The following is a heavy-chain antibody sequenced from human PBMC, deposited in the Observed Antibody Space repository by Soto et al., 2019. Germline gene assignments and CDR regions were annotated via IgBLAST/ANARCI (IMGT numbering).Heavy chain of an antibody. D-gene: IGHD2-15*01. CDR3: ARDGYCIGGNCYSVPVFDY. J-gene: IGHJ4*02. CDR1: GFTFSSYG. CDR2: IWYDGSNK. Sequence: PGGSLRLSCAASGFTFSSYGMHWVRQAPGKGLEWVAVIWYDGSNKYYADSVKGRFTISRDNSKNTLYLQMNSLRAEDTAVYYCARDGYCIGGNCYSVPVFDYWAQGTVVPVS. V-gene: IGHV3-33*01.